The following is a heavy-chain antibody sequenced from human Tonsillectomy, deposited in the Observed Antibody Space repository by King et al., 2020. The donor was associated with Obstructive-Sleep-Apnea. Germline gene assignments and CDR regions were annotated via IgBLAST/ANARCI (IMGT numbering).Heavy chain of an antibody. CDR1: EFNFSDYY. V-gene: IGHV3-11*01. CDR3: ARVLMNYYDISGSAGWYFDL. J-gene: IGHJ2*01. Sequence: QLVQSGGGLVKPGGSLRLSCAASEFNFSDYYMSWIRQAPGKGLEWLSYIGSSGDTIYYANSVKGRFTISRDNAKNSLYLQMNSLRAEDTAVYYCARVLMNYYDISGSAGWYFDLWGRGTLVTVSS. CDR2: IGSSGDTI. D-gene: IGHD3-22*01.